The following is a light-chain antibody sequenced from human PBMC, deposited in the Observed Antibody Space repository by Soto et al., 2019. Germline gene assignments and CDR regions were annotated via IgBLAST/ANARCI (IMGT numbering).Light chain of an antibody. Sequence: QSVLPQPPSASGTPGQRVTISCSTTNSSSGSNYVYWYQQLPGAAPKLLIYRNDQRPSGVPDRFSASKSGASASLAISGLRSEDEADYFCAKWDDSLRVYVFGSGTKVTVL. CDR1: NSSSGSNY. J-gene: IGLJ1*01. CDR2: RND. V-gene: IGLV1-47*01. CDR3: AKWDDSLRVYV.